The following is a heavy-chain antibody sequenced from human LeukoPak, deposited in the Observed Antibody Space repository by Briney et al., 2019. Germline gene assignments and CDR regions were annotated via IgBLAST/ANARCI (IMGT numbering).Heavy chain of an antibody. CDR1: GYTFTSYG. J-gene: IGHJ5*02. V-gene: IGHV1-18*01. D-gene: IGHD3-10*01. Sequence: ASVKVSCKASGYTFTSYGISWVRQAPGQGLEWMGWISAYNGNTNYAQKLQGRVTMTTDTSTSTAYMELRSLRSDDTAVYYCARDPLLWFGELSDNWFDPWGQGTLVTVSS. CDR3: ARDPLLWFGELSDNWFDP. CDR2: ISAYNGNT.